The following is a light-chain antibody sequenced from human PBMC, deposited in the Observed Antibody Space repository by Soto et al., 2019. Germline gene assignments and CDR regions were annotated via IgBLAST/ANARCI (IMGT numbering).Light chain of an antibody. CDR2: GAS. Sequence: EIVMTQSPATLSVSPGERATLSCRASQSVNIYLAGYQQKPGQAPRLLIFGASSRATGIPARFSGSESGTEFNLTISSLQSEDFAVYFCQQYDDWLRLTFGGGTKVEIK. V-gene: IGKV3D-15*01. J-gene: IGKJ4*01. CDR3: QQYDDWLRLT. CDR1: QSVNIY.